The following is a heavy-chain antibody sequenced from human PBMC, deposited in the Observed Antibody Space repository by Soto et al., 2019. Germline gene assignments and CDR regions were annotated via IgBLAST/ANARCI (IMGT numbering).Heavy chain of an antibody. V-gene: IGHV4-59*08. D-gene: IGHD3-10*01. J-gene: IGHJ3*01. CDR3: VASTISQASAFDV. Sequence: ASETLSLTCNVSGGYIRNYYWSWIRQPPGKGLEWFGYVYFNGNTNYNPSLKSRVTISVDTSKNQFSLNLNSVTAADTAVYYCVASTISQASAFDVWGQGIAVTVSS. CDR2: VYFNGNT. CDR1: GGYIRNYY.